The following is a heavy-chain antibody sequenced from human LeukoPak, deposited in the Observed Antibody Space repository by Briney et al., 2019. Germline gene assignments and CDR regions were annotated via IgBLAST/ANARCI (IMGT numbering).Heavy chain of an antibody. J-gene: IGHJ3*02. Sequence: SETLSLTCTVSGGSISSYYWSWIRQPPGKGLGWIGYIYYSGSTNYNPSLKSRVTISVDTSKNQFSLKLSSVTAADTAVYYCARAYPYGSGSNDAFDIWGQGTMVTVSS. CDR1: GGSISSYY. V-gene: IGHV4-59*01. D-gene: IGHD3-10*01. CDR2: IYYSGST. CDR3: ARAYPYGSGSNDAFDI.